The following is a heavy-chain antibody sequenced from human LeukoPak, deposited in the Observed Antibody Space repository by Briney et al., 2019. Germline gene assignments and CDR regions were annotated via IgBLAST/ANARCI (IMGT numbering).Heavy chain of an antibody. V-gene: IGHV4-59*01. D-gene: IGHD1-26*01. J-gene: IGHJ4*02. CDR2: IYYSGST. CDR3: ARSVGSERDFDY. CDR1: GGSISSYY. Sequence: SETLSLTCTVTGGSISSYYWSWIRQPPGKGLEWIGYIYYSGSTNYNPSLKSRVTISVDTSKNQFSLKLSSVTAADTAVYYCARSVGSERDFDYWGQGTLVTVPS.